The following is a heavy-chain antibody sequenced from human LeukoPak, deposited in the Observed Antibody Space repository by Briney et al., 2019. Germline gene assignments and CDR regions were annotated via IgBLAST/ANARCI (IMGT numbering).Heavy chain of an antibody. D-gene: IGHD3-10*01. CDR3: ARGYRYYGSGSYYNY. CDR2: ISAYNGNT. J-gene: IGHJ4*02. V-gene: IGHV1-18*01. Sequence: ASVKVSCKASGYTFTSYGISWVRQATGQGREWMGWISAYNGNTNYAQKLQGRVTMTTDTSTSTAYMELRSLRSDDTAVYYCARGYRYYGSGSYYNYWGQGTLVTVSS. CDR1: GYTFTSYG.